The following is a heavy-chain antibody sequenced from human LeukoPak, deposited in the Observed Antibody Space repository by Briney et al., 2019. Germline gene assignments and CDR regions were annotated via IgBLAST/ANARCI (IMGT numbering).Heavy chain of an antibody. J-gene: IGHJ4*02. CDR1: GYSFTSYW. Sequence: GESLRISCKASGYSFTSYWIGWVRQMPGKGLEWMGIIDPSDSETRYTPSFQGQVTISVDKSLTTADLQWNSLKASDTAMYYCARQTAMGRSGDYWGQGTLVTVSS. CDR2: IDPSDSET. D-gene: IGHD5-18*01. CDR3: ARQTAMGRSGDY. V-gene: IGHV5-51*01.